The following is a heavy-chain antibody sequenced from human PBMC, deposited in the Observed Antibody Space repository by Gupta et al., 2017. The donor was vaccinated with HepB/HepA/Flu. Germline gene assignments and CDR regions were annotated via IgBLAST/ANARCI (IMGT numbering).Heavy chain of an antibody. CDR2: ISYYGSNK. D-gene: IGHD3-10*01. CDR1: GFTFSSYG. J-gene: IGHJ4*02. Sequence: QVQLVESGGGVVQPGRSLRLSCAASGFTFSSYGMHWVRQAPGKGLEWVAVISYYGSNKYYADSVKGRFTISRDNSKNTLYLQMNSLRAEDTAVYYCAKDLWVGTMVRGVIAYWGQGTLVTVSS. CDR3: AKDLWVGTMVRGVIAY. V-gene: IGHV3-30*18.